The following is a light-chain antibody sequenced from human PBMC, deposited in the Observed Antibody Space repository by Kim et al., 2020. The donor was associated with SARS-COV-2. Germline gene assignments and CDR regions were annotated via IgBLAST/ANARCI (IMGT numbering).Light chain of an antibody. Sequence: VSPGERATLSCRASQSVSRNLAWYQQKPGQAPRLLIYGASTRATGIPARFSGSGSGTEFTLTISSLQSEDFAVYYCQQYNNWPPYTFCQGTKLEI. CDR1: QSVSRN. CDR2: GAS. J-gene: IGKJ2*01. CDR3: QQYNNWPPYT. V-gene: IGKV3-15*01.